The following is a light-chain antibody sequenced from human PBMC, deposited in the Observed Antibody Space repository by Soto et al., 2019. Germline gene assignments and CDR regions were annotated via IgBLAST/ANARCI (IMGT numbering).Light chain of an antibody. CDR1: SSDVGLYDY. Sequence: HSALTQPASVSGSPGQSITISCTVTSSDVGLYDYVSWYQQHPGKAPQLMIYAVSNRPSGVSNRFSASKSGNTASLFISGLQAEDEADYYCSSYTSDSSYVFGSGTKVTVL. V-gene: IGLV2-14*01. CDR2: AVS. J-gene: IGLJ1*01. CDR3: SSYTSDSSYV.